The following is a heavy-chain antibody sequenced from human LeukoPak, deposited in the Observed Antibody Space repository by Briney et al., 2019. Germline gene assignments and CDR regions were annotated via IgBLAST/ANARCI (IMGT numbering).Heavy chain of an antibody. D-gene: IGHD5-24*01. CDR2: ISAYNGNT. CDR3: ARDSAANEMATIDFDY. V-gene: IGHV1-18*01. J-gene: IGHJ4*02. Sequence: ASVKVSCKASGYTFTSYGISWVRQAPGQGLEWMGWISAYNGNTNYAQKLQGRVTMTTDTSTNTAYMELRSLRSDDTAVYYCARDSAANEMATIDFDYWGQGTLVTVSS. CDR1: GYTFTSYG.